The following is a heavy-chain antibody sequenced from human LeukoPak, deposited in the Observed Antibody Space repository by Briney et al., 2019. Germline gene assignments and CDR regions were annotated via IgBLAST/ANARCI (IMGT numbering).Heavy chain of an antibody. V-gene: IGHV4-34*01. CDR1: GGSISSYY. D-gene: IGHD6-6*01. CDR3: ARHRRYSSSSAGFRY. J-gene: IGHJ4*02. CDR2: INHSGST. Sequence: SETLSLTCTVSGGSISSYYWSWIRQPPGKGLEWIGEINHSGSTNYNPSLKSRVTISVDTSKNQFSLKLSSVTAADTAVYYCARHRRYSSSSAGFRYWGQGTLVTVSS.